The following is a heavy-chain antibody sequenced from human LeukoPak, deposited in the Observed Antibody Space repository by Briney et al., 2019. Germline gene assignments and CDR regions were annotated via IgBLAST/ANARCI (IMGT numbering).Heavy chain of an antibody. J-gene: IGHJ3*01. Sequence: GGSLRLSCAASGFTFSSYSMNWVRQAPGKGLEWVSYIGSRGTTVYYADSVQGRFTISRDNAKNSLYLQMNSLRAEDTAIYYCARDRNEYVWGSHRDVAFDFWGQGTMVTVSS. D-gene: IGHD3-16*02. CDR1: GFTFSSYS. CDR2: IGSRGTTV. V-gene: IGHV3-48*04. CDR3: ARDRNEYVWGSHRDVAFDF.